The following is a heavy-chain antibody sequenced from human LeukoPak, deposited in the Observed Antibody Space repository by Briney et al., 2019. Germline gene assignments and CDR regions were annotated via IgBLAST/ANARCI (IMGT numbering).Heavy chain of an antibody. CDR3: ARAQLPAGHTYYDSSGYVSFDY. CDR1: GFTFSSYS. CDR2: ISSSSSYI. V-gene: IGHV3-21*01. Sequence: GGSLRLSCAASGFTFSSYSMNWVRQAPGKGLEWVSSISSSSSYIYYADSVKGRCTISRDNAKNSLYLQMNSLRAEDTAVYYCARAQLPAGHTYYDSSGYVSFDYWGQGTLVTVSS. J-gene: IGHJ4*02. D-gene: IGHD3-22*01.